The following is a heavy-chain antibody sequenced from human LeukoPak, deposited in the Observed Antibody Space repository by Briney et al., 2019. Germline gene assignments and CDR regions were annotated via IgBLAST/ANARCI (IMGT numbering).Heavy chain of an antibody. D-gene: IGHD5-12*01. CDR3: ARELDIVATPHYYGMDV. V-gene: IGHV6-1*01. CDR1: GDSVSSNSAA. J-gene: IGHJ6*02. Sequence: SQTLSLACAISGDSVSSNSAAWNWIRQSPSRGLEWLGRTYYRSKWYNDYAVSVKSRITINPDTSKNQFSLQLNSVTPEDTAVYYCARELDIVATPHYYGMDVWGQGTTVTVSS. CDR2: TYYRSKWYN.